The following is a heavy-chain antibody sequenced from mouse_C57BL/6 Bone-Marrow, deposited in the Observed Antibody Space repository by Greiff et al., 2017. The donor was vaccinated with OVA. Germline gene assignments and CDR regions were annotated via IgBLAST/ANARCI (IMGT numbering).Heavy chain of an antibody. CDR2: IWSGGST. Sequence: VKLMESGPGLVQPSQSLSITCTVSGFSLTSYGVHWVRQSPGKGLEWLGVIWSGGSTDYNAAFISRLSISKDNSKSQVFFKMNSLQADDTAIYYCARIPRIYYYGSSYIDYWGQGTTLTVSS. D-gene: IGHD1-1*01. V-gene: IGHV2-2*01. CDR1: GFSLTSYG. J-gene: IGHJ2*01. CDR3: ARIPRIYYYGSSYIDY.